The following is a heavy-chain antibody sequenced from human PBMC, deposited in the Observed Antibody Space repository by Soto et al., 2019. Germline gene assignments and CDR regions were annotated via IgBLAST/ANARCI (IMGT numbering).Heavy chain of an antibody. CDR2: ISPKNGNT. D-gene: IGHD3-3*01. V-gene: IGHV1-18*04. Sequence: LLLQSGAELKKPGASVKISCKASGYSFSTYDISWLRQAPGQGPEWMGRISPKNGNTNYAQNFQDRVTMTADTSSSTGYMELRGLRSDDTAKYYCATSYDSGFDPWGQGTLVTVSS. J-gene: IGHJ5*02. CDR1: GYSFSTYD. CDR3: ATSYDSGFDP.